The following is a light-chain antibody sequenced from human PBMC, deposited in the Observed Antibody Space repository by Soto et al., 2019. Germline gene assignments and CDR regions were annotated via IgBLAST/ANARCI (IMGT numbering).Light chain of an antibody. CDR3: QQSHNAPLT. CDR2: TAS. Sequence: DIQMIQSPSSLSASVGDRVTIYCRASQSIARHLNWYQQKPGATPKLLIYTASTLQSDVPSRFSASGSERDFTLTISDLQPEDFAIYYCQQSHNAPLTFGGGIKLEMK. CDR1: QSIARH. J-gene: IGKJ4*01. V-gene: IGKV1-39*01.